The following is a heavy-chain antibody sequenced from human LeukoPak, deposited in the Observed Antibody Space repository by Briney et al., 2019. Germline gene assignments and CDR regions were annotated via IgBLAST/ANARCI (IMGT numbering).Heavy chain of an antibody. V-gene: IGHV4-39*07. Sequence: NSSETLSLTCTVSGGSISSSSYYWGWIRQPPGKGLEWIGSIYYSGSTYYNPSLKSRVTISVDTSKNQFSLKLSSVTAADTAVYYCARVSGYSGYGNYWGQGTLVTVSS. CDR2: IYYSGST. CDR1: GGSISSSSYY. J-gene: IGHJ4*02. D-gene: IGHD5-12*01. CDR3: ARVSGYSGYGNY.